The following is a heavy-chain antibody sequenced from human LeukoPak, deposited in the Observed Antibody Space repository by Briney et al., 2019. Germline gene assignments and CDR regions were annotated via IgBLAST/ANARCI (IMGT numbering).Heavy chain of an antibody. J-gene: IGHJ4*02. Sequence: VESLKISCKGSGYSFTSYWIGWVRQMPGKGLEWMGIIYPGDSDTRYSPSFQGQVTISADKSISTAYLQWSSLKASDTAMYYCARQVITFGGVIVILDYWGQGTLVTVSS. CDR3: ARQVITFGGVIVILDY. V-gene: IGHV5-51*01. CDR1: GYSFTSYW. D-gene: IGHD3-16*02. CDR2: IYPGDSDT.